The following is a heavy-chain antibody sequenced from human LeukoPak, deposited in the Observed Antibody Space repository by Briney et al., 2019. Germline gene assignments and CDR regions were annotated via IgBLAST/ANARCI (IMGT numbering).Heavy chain of an antibody. Sequence: GGSLRLSCAASGFTFSSYTMSWVRQAPGKGLEWVSGIYGGDSTYYADSVKGRFTISRDNSKNTLYLQMNSLRAEDTAVYYCASESPLYYDGNSGFWGQGALVTVSS. J-gene: IGHJ4*02. CDR2: IYGGDST. CDR3: ASESPLYYDGNSGF. D-gene: IGHD4-23*01. V-gene: IGHV3-53*01. CDR1: GFTFSSYT.